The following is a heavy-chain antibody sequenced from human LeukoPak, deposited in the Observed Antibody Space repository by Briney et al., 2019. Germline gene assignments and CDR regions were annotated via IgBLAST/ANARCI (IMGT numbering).Heavy chain of an antibody. Sequence: ASVKVSCKASGYTFTSYYMHWVREAPGQGLEWMGWINPNSGGTNYAQKFQGRVTMTRDTSISTAYMELSRLTSDDTAVYYCARGLAVAGTNWGQGTLVTVSS. V-gene: IGHV1-2*02. CDR3: ARGLAVAGTN. D-gene: IGHD6-19*01. CDR1: GYTFTSYY. CDR2: INPNSGGT. J-gene: IGHJ4*02.